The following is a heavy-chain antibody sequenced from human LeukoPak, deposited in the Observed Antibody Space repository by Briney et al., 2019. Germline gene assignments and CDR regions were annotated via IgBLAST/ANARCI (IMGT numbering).Heavy chain of an antibody. CDR3: ARRCSSTNCFKNAFDI. CDR1: GGSITSGGYY. CDR2: IYYSGST. Sequence: SETLSLTCTVSGGSITSGGYYWSWIRQYPGKGLEWIGYIYYSGSTYYSPSLKSRVTISVNTSENQFSLKLTSVTAADSAVYYCARRCSSTNCFKNAFDIWGQGTMVTVSS. D-gene: IGHD2-2*01. J-gene: IGHJ3*02. V-gene: IGHV4-31*03.